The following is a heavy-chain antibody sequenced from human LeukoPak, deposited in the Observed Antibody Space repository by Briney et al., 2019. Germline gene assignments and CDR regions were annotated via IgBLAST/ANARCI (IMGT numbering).Heavy chain of an antibody. Sequence: GGSLRLSCAASGFTFSSYSMNWVRQAPGKGLEWVSYISSSSSTIYYADSVKGRFTISRDNAKNSLYLQMNSLRAEDTAVYYCARDRLTRTYYYDSSGYYPLDYWGQGTLVTVSS. CDR2: ISSSSSTI. CDR1: GFTFSSYS. V-gene: IGHV3-48*04. J-gene: IGHJ4*02. CDR3: ARDRLTRTYYYDSSGYYPLDY. D-gene: IGHD3-22*01.